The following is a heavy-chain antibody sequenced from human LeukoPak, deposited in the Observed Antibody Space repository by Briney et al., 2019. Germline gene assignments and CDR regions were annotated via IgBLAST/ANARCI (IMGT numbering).Heavy chain of an antibody. Sequence: GGSLRLSCAASGFTFSSYAMSWVRQAPGKGLEWVSAISGSGGSTYYADSVKGRFTISRDNSKNTLYLQMNSLRAEDTAVYYCAKVGGGYQLLYDYFDYWGEGTLVTVSS. CDR1: GFTFSSYA. D-gene: IGHD2-2*02. CDR3: AKVGGGYQLLYDYFDY. J-gene: IGHJ4*02. CDR2: ISGSGGST. V-gene: IGHV3-23*01.